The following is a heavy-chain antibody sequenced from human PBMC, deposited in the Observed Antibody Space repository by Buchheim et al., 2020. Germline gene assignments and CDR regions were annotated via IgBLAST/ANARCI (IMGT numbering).Heavy chain of an antibody. V-gene: IGHV3-33*06. CDR2: IWYDGSNK. Sequence: QVQLVESGGGVVQPGRSLRLSCAASGFTFSSYGMHWVRQAPGKGLEWVAVIWYDGSNKYYADSVKGRFTISRDNSKNTLYLQMNSLRAEDTAVYYCAKDHTVTTSIGPLDYWGQGTL. CDR1: GFTFSSYG. D-gene: IGHD4-17*01. CDR3: AKDHTVTTSIGPLDY. J-gene: IGHJ4*02.